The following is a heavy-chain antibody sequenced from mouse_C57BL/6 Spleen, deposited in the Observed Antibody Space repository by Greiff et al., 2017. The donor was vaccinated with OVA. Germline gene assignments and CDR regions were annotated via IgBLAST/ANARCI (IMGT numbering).Heavy chain of an antibody. Sequence: VQLQQSGTELVKPGASVKLSCKASGYTFTSYWMHWVKQRPGQGLEWIGNINPSNGGTNYNEKFKSKATLTVDKSSSTAYMQLSSLTSEDSAVYYCASPKLTGTPWFAYWGQGTLVTVSA. D-gene: IGHD4-1*01. V-gene: IGHV1-53*01. CDR1: GYTFTSYW. CDR3: ASPKLTGTPWFAY. CDR2: INPSNGGT. J-gene: IGHJ3*01.